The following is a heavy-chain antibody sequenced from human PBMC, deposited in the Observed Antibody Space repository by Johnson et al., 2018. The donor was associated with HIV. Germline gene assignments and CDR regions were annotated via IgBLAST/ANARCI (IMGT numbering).Heavy chain of an antibody. CDR1: GFTFDDYA. Sequence: VQLVESGGGLIQSGGSLRLSCAASGFTFDDYAMHWVRQAPGKGLEWVSGISWNSGSKGYADSVKGRFTISRDNAKNSLYLQMNSLRAEDTAVYYCARTISSYQGAFDIWGQGTMVTVSS. V-gene: IGHV3-9*01. D-gene: IGHD1-26*01. CDR2: ISWNSGSK. CDR3: ARTISSYQGAFDI. J-gene: IGHJ3*02.